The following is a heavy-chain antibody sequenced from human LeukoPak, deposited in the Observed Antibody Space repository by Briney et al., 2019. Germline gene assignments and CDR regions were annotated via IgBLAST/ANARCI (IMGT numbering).Heavy chain of an antibody. CDR2: IIPILGIA. Sequence: ASVKVSCKASGGTFSSYAISWVRQAPGQGLEWMGRIIPILGIANYAQKFQGRVTITADKSTSTACMGLSSLRSEDTAVYYCARERGELPALFDYWGQGTLVTVSS. CDR1: GGTFSSYA. V-gene: IGHV1-69*04. CDR3: ARERGELPALFDY. D-gene: IGHD4-23*01. J-gene: IGHJ4*02.